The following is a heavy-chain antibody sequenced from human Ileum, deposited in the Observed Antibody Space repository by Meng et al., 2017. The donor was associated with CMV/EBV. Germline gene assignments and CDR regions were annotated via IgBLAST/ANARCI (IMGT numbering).Heavy chain of an antibody. CDR3: ARVLYSGNWNDFDF. Sequence: GGSLRLSCAVSEFTFSTYSMSWVRQAPGKGLEWVSSISSSSRYIFYADSLKGRFTISRDNAKNSLFLQMNSLRAEDTAVYDCARVLYSGNWNDFDFWGQGTLVTVSS. J-gene: IGHJ4*02. D-gene: IGHD1-1*01. CDR2: ISSSSRYI. V-gene: IGHV3-21*01. CDR1: EFTFSTYS.